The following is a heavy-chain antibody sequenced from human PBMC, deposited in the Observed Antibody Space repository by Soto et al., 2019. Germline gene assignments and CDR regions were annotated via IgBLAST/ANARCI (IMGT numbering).Heavy chain of an antibody. CDR1: GGSFSGYY. CDR3: ARGPRYCSSTSCYGYYYYGMDV. V-gene: IGHV4-34*01. CDR2: INHSGST. D-gene: IGHD2-2*01. J-gene: IGHJ6*02. Sequence: SETLSLTCAVYGGSFSGYYWSWIRQPPGKGLEWIGEINHSGSTNYNPSLKSRVTISVDTSKNQFSLKLSSVTAADTAVYYCARGPRYCSSTSCYGYYYYGMDVWGQGTTVTVSS.